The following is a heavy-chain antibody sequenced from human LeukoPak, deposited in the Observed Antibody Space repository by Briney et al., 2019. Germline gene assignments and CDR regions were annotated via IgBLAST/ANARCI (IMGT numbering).Heavy chain of an antibody. Sequence: PGGSLRLSCAASGFSFSSYAMSWVRRAPGKGLEWVSAISGSGASTYYADSVKGRFAISRDNSKNTLYLQMNSLRAEDTAVYYCAKDDSLFDIVVVPAADWSMDVWGKGTTVTVSS. CDR3: AKDDSLFDIVVVPAADWSMDV. V-gene: IGHV3-23*01. J-gene: IGHJ6*03. CDR2: ISGSGAST. CDR1: GFSFSSYA. D-gene: IGHD2-2*01.